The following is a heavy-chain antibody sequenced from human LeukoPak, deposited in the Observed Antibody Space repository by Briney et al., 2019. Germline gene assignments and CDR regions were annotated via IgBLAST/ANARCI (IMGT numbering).Heavy chain of an antibody. CDR1: GGSFRGYY. CDR2: INHSGST. V-gene: IGHV4-34*01. J-gene: IGHJ4*02. Sequence: SETLSLTCAVYGGSFRGYYRSWIRQPPGKGLDWIGEINHSGSTNYNPSLKSRATISVDTSKNQFSLKLSSVTAADTAVYYCARDRGRREGYSYGYGIHYFDYWGQGTLVTVSS. CDR3: ARDRGRREGYSYGYGIHYFDY. D-gene: IGHD5-18*01.